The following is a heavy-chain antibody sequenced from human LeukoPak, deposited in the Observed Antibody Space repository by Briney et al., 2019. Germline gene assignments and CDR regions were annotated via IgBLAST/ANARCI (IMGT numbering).Heavy chain of an antibody. CDR1: GFTFNQHP. Sequence: GGSLRLSCEASGFTFNQHPMNWVRQTPGQGRNWFQPIRRIRSNIYYADSVKGRFTISRDNAKSTLFLQMNSLRPEDTAVYYCARFSRDDILSQPHRLFDYWGQGTLVAVSS. CDR2: IRRIRSNI. V-gene: IGHV3-21*01. CDR3: ARFSRDDILSQPHRLFDY. D-gene: IGHD3-9*01. J-gene: IGHJ4*02.